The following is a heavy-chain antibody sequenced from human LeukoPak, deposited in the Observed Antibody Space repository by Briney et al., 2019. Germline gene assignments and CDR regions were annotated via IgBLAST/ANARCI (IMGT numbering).Heavy chain of an antibody. CDR1: GGSISSGDYC. V-gene: IGHV4-30-4*01. CDR3: ARSYYYYYGMDV. CDR2: IYYSGST. Sequence: SETLSLTCTVSGGSISSGDYCWSRIRQPPGKGLEWIGYIYYSGSTYYNPSLKSRVTISVDTSKNQFSLKLSSVTAADTAVYYCARSYYYYYGMDVWGQGTTVTVSS. J-gene: IGHJ6*02.